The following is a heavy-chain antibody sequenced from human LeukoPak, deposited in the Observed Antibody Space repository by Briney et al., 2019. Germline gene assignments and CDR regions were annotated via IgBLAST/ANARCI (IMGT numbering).Heavy chain of an antibody. CDR2: IKDGGSTT. CDR3: TTIRPGY. V-gene: IGHV3-74*01. J-gene: IGHJ4*02. Sequence: GGSLRLSCAASGFTFSSYWIHWVRHVPGKGLVWVSRIKDGGSTTDYADSVKGRFTISRDDAKNTLYLQMNSLRAEDTALYYCTTIRPGYWGQKTLVTVSP. D-gene: IGHD5-12*01. CDR1: GFTFSSYW.